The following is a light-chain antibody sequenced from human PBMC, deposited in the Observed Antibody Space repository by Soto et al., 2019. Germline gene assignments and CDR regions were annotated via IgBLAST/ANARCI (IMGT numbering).Light chain of an antibody. CDR1: QRLSSN. Sequence: EIVMTQSPATLSVSPGERATLSCRASQRLSSNLAWYQQKPGQAPRLLIYDASSRATGIPDRFSGGGSGTDFTLTISRLEPEDFAVYYCQPFSSYPLTFAGGPKVDIK. J-gene: IGKJ4*01. CDR2: DAS. CDR3: QPFSSYPLT. V-gene: IGKV3-20*01.